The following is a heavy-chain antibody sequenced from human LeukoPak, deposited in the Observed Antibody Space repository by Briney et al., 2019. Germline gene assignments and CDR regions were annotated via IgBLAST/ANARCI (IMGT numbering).Heavy chain of an antibody. CDR1: GYTFTSYY. CDR2: INPSGGST. CDR3: ASVLRFKGGYYFDY. D-gene: IGHD3-3*01. J-gene: IGHJ4*02. Sequence: ASVKVSCKASGYTFTSYYMHWVRQAPGQGLEWMGIINPSGGSTSYAQKFQGRVTMTRDMSTSTVYMELSSLRSEDTAVYYRASVLRFKGGYYFDYWGQGTLVTVSS. V-gene: IGHV1-46*01.